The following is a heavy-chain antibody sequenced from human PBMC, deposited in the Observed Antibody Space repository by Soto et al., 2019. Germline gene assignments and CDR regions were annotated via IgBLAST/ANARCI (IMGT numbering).Heavy chain of an antibody. J-gene: IGHJ4*02. CDR2: INHSGST. V-gene: IGHV4-34*01. D-gene: IGHD3-10*01. CDR3: ARGDGATRGIRRYYFDY. Sequence: SETLSLTCAVYGGSFSGYYWSWIRQPPGKGLEWIGEINHSGSTNYNPSLKSRVTISVDTSKNQFSLKLSSVTAADTAVYYCARGDGATRGIRRYYFDYWGQGTLVTVSS. CDR1: GGSFSGYY.